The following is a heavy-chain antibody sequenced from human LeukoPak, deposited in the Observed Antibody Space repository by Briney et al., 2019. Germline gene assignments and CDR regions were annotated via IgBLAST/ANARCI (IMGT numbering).Heavy chain of an antibody. Sequence: PGGSLRLSCAASGFTFDDYGMSWVRQAPGKGLEWVSGINWNGGSTGYADSVKGRFTISRDNAKNSLYLQMNSLRAEDTALYYCARDFRSRYCSSTSCDTFDYWGQGTLVTVSS. CDR1: GFTFDDYG. J-gene: IGHJ4*02. V-gene: IGHV3-20*04. CDR2: INWNGGST. CDR3: ARDFRSRYCSSTSCDTFDY. D-gene: IGHD2-2*01.